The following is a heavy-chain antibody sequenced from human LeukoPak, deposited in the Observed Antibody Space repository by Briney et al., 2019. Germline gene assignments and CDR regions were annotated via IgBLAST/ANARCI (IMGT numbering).Heavy chain of an antibody. V-gene: IGHV1-24*01. CDR3: ATDFWSGYSNYYYMDV. CDR1: GYTLTELS. CDR2: FDPEDGET. Sequence: ASVKVSCKVSGYTLTELSMHWVRQAPGKGLEWMGGFDPEDGETIYAQKFQGRVTMTEDTSTDTAYMELSSLRSEDTAVYYCATDFWSGYSNYYYMDVWGKGTTVTVSS. D-gene: IGHD3-3*01. J-gene: IGHJ6*03.